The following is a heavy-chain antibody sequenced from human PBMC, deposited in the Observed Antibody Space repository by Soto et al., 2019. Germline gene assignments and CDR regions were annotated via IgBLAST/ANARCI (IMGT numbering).Heavy chain of an antibody. V-gene: IGHV3-23*01. CDR2: ISDSGATT. CDR3: AKKQLKGVVVPDLDY. J-gene: IGHJ4*02. Sequence: HPGGSLRLSCAASGFAFSSFALNWVRQAPGKGLDWVSVISDSGATTYYSDSVKGRFTTSRDNSKNTLYLQMNSLRAEDTAVYYCAKKQLKGVVVPDLDYWGQGTLVTVSS. D-gene: IGHD2-2*01. CDR1: GFAFSSFA.